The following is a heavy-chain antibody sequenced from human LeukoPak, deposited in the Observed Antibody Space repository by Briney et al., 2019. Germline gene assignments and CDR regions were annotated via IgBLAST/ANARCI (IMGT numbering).Heavy chain of an antibody. J-gene: IGHJ4*02. Sequence: GGSLRLSCAAAGFTFSSDAMSWVRQAPGKGLEWVSAISGSGGSTYYADSVRGRFTISRDNSMNTLYLQMNSLRAEDTAVYYCAKEQLDWNYGVFDYWGQGTLVTVSS. CDR3: AKEQLDWNYGVFDY. V-gene: IGHV3-23*01. D-gene: IGHD1-7*01. CDR1: GFTFSSDA. CDR2: ISGSGGST.